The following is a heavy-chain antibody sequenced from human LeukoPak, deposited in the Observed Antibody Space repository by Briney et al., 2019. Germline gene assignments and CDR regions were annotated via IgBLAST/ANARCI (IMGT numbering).Heavy chain of an antibody. CDR1: GGSISSYY. CDR3: ASHDWQQQPPGW. V-gene: IGHV4-59*08. J-gene: IGHJ4*02. D-gene: IGHD6-13*01. Sequence: SGTLSLTCTVSGGSISSYYWSWIRQPPGRGLEWIGYIYYSGSTDYNPSLKSRVTISVDTSKNQFSLKPSSVTAADTAVYYCASHDWQQQPPGWWGQGTLVTVSS. CDR2: IYYSGST.